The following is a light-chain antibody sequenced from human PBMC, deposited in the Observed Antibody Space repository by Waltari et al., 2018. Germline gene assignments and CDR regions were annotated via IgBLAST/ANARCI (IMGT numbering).Light chain of an antibody. CDR3: QSYDSSNHWV. J-gene: IGLJ3*02. CDR1: SGSIASKF. CDR2: EDN. Sequence: NFMLTQPHSVSASPGKTVTISCTRSSGSIASKFVQWFQQRPGSSPPTVIYEDNQRPSGVPDRFSGSIDSSSNSASLTISGLKTEDEADYYCQSYDSSNHWVFGGGTKLTVL. V-gene: IGLV6-57*01.